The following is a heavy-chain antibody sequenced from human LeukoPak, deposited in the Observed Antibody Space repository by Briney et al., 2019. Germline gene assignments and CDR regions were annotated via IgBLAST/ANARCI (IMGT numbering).Heavy chain of an antibody. V-gene: IGHV4-39*07. Sequence: SETLSLTCTVSGGSISSSSYYWGWIRQPPGKGLEWIGSIYYSGSTYYNPSLKSRVTISVDTSKNQFSLQLNSVTPEDTAVYYCARDKFDNWNDFYYYYGMDVWGQGTTVTVSS. J-gene: IGHJ6*02. CDR3: ARDKFDNWNDFYYYYGMDV. D-gene: IGHD1-1*01. CDR2: IYYSGST. CDR1: GGSISSSSYY.